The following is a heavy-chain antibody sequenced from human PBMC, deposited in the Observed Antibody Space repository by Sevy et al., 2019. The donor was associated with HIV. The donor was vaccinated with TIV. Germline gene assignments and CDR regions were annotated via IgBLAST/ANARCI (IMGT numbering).Heavy chain of an antibody. CDR3: AKDRRRSLAAAFDY. CDR2: ISGSGGST. CDR1: GFTFSSYA. V-gene: IGHV3-23*01. J-gene: IGHJ4*02. Sequence: GGSLRLSCAASGFTFSSYAMSWVRQAPGKGLEWVSTISGSGGSTYYAESLKGRFTISRDNSKNKLYLQMNSLRAEDTAVYYCAKDRRRSLAAAFDYWGQGTLVTVSS. D-gene: IGHD6-13*01.